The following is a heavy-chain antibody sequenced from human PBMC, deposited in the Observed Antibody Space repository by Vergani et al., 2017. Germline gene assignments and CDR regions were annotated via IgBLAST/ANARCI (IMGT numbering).Heavy chain of an antibody. CDR3: AKDLGTSSGGGWFDP. CDR1: GFTSAGYG. D-gene: IGHD6-6*01. Sequence: EVQLEESGGGLVLPGRSLRLSCVASGFTSAGYGMHWVRQAPGKGLEWVSGIIWNSNSIGYADSVKGRFTISRDNAKNSLYLQMNSLRAEDTALYYCAKDLGTSSGGGWFDPWGQGTLVTVSS. V-gene: IGHV3-9*02. J-gene: IGHJ5*02. CDR2: IIWNSNSI.